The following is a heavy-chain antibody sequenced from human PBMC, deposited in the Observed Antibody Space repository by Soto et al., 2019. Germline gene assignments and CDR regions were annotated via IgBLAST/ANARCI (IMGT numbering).Heavy chain of an antibody. D-gene: IGHD3-10*01. J-gene: IGHJ4*02. CDR1: GGPIKTGDYY. V-gene: IGHV4-30-4*01. CDR3: ARAGFSYGHLLF. Sequence: LSLTCNVSGGPIKTGDYYWNWIRQPPGKGLEWIGYVFYSGATNYSPSLKSRAAISMDTSKNQFSLSLTSVTAADTAVYYCARAGFSYGHLLFWGQGIRVTVSS. CDR2: VFYSGAT.